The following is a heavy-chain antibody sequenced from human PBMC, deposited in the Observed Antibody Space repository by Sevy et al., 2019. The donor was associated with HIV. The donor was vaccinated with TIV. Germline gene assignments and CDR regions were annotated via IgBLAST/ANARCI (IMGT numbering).Heavy chain of an antibody. Sequence: SETLSLTCSVSGGSISGNFWTGIRQPPGKGLEWIGYIYYSGSTNSNPSLKSRVSISLDTSKNQFSLRLNSVTAADTAVYYCASGSGSYYDAFHIWGQGTMVTVSS. J-gene: IGHJ3*02. V-gene: IGHV4-59*01. CDR3: ASGSGSYYDAFHI. D-gene: IGHD1-26*01. CDR1: GGSISGNF. CDR2: IYYSGST.